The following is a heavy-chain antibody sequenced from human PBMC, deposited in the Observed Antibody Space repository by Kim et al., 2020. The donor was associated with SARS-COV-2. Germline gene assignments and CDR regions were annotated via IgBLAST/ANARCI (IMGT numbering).Heavy chain of an antibody. D-gene: IGHD5-12*01. J-gene: IGHJ6*02. V-gene: IGHV4-59*13. CDR3: ARGTLLYSGYVSALGMDV. CDR2: IYYSGST. CDR1: GGSISSYY. Sequence: SETLSLTCTVSGGSISSYYWSWIRQPPGKGLEWIGYIYYSGSTNYNPSLKSRVTISVDTSKNQFSLKLSSVTAADTAVYYCARGTLLYSGYVSALGMDVWGQGTTVTVSS.